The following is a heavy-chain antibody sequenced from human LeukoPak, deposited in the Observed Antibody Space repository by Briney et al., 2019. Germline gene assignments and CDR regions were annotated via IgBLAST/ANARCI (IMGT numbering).Heavy chain of an antibody. J-gene: IGHJ4*02. D-gene: IGHD1-26*01. CDR2: IKPDGSDK. CDR1: GFTFSNYY. CDR3: ARDREVGATIHDY. V-gene: IGHV3-7*01. Sequence: PGRSLRLSCAASGFTFSNYYMSWVRQAPGKGLEWVANIKPDGSDKFYVDSVKGRFTISRDNAENSLYLQMNSLRAEDTAVYFCARDREVGATIHDYWGQGTLVTVSS.